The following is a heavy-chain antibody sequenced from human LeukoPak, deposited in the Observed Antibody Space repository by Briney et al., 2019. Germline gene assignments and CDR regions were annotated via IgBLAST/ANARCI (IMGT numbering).Heavy chain of an antibody. CDR2: IYYSGST. CDR3: ARGPLRSGYYRPNWFDP. Sequence: SETLSLTCTVSGGSISSSSYYWGWIRQPPGKGLEWIGSIYYSGSTYYNPSLKSRVTISVDTSKNQFSLKLRSVTSADTAVYYCARGPLRSGYYRPNWFDPWGQGTLVTVSS. J-gene: IGHJ5*02. V-gene: IGHV4-39*01. D-gene: IGHD3-3*01. CDR1: GGSISSSSYY.